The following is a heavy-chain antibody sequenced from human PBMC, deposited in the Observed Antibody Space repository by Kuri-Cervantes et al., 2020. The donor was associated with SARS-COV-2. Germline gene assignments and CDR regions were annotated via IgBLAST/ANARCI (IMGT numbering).Heavy chain of an antibody. J-gene: IGHJ4*02. CDR2: IRSKANSYAT. D-gene: IGHD2-2*01. CDR1: GFTFSGSA. V-gene: IGHV3-73*01. Sequence: GGSLRLSCAASGFTFSGSAMHWVRQASGKGLEWVGRIRSKANSYATAYAASVKGRFTISRDDSKNTAYLQMNSLKTEDTAVYYCTTARYGSRRTSDYWGQGTLVTVSS. CDR3: TTARYGSRRTSDY.